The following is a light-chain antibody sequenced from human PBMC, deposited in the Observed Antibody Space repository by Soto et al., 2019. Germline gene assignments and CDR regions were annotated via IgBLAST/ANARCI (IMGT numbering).Light chain of an antibody. CDR2: DAS. CDR1: HDISNY. V-gene: IGKV1-33*01. CDR3: QQFDNIPIT. Sequence: DIQMTQSPSSLSATVGDRVTITCQASHDISNYLNWYQQKPGRAPKLLIFDASNLETGVPSRFSGRGSGTDFAFTISSLQPDDVATYYCQQFDNIPITFGGGTKVEIK. J-gene: IGKJ4*01.